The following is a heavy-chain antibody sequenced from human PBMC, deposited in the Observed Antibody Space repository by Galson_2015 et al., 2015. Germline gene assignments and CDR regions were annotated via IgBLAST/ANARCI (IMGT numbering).Heavy chain of an antibody. J-gene: IGHJ4*02. CDR1: GFTFSTYA. D-gene: IGHD5/OR15-5a*01. CDR2: IHGSGTTT. CDR3: AKDRSADGLYDIDY. Sequence: SLRLSCAASGFTFSTYAMNWVRQAPGKGLQWVSVIHGSGTTTHYADSVKGRFTISRDNSRKILYLQMNSLRDDDTAVYYCAKDRSADGLYDIDYWGQGTRVTVSS. V-gene: IGHV3-23*01.